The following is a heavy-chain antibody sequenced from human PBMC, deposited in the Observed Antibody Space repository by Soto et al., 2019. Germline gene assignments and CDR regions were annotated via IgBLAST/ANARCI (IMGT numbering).Heavy chain of an antibody. J-gene: IGHJ5*02. D-gene: IGHD3-9*01. CDR3: LIFHPVYNWFDP. Sequence: SETLSLTCTVSGGSISSSSYYWGWIRQPPGKGLEWIGSIYYSGSTYYNPSLKSRVTISVDTSKNQFSLKLSSVTAADTAVYYCLIFHPVYNWFDPWGQGTLVTVSS. CDR2: IYYSGST. CDR1: GGSISSSSYY. V-gene: IGHV4-39*01.